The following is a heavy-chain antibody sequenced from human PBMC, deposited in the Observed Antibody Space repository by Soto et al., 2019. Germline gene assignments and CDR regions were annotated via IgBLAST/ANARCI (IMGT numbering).Heavy chain of an antibody. V-gene: IGHV2-5*01. CDR1: GFSLRTSGVG. CDR3: AKSGSSGWYGWFDP. D-gene: IGHD6-19*01. Sequence: SGPTLVNPTQTLTLTCIFSGFSLRTSGVGVGWIRQPPGKALEWLGFIYWHDDKRYSPSLKSRLTITKDTSKNQVVLTMTNMDPVDTATXYCAKSGSSGWYGWFDPWGQGTLVTVSS. CDR2: IYWHDDK. J-gene: IGHJ5*02.